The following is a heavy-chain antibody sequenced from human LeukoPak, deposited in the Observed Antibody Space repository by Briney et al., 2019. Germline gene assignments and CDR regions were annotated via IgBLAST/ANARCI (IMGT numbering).Heavy chain of an antibody. D-gene: IGHD5-12*01. J-gene: IGHJ6*03. V-gene: IGHV1-46*01. CDR3: ARDRKLVATIDYYYMDV. Sequence: ASVKVSRKASGYTFTSYYMHWVRQAPGQGLEGMGIINPSGGSTSYAQKFQGRVTMTRDLSTNTVYMELSGLRSEDTGVYYCARDRKLVATIDYYYMDVWGRGTTVTVSS. CDR1: GYTFTSYY. CDR2: INPSGGST.